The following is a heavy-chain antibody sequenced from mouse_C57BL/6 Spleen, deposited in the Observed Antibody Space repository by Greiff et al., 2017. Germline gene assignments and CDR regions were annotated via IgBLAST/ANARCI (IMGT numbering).Heavy chain of an antibody. V-gene: IGHV5-4*01. CDR3: ARDQDYGYDRGVYAMDY. J-gene: IGHJ4*01. CDR2: ISDGGSYT. D-gene: IGHD2-2*01. Sequence: EVQVVESGGGLVKPGGSLKLSCAASGFTFSSYAMSWVRQTPEKRLEWVATISDGGSYTYYPDNVQGRFTISRDNAKNNLYLQMSHLKSEDTAMYYCARDQDYGYDRGVYAMDYWGQGTSVTVSS. CDR1: GFTFSSYA.